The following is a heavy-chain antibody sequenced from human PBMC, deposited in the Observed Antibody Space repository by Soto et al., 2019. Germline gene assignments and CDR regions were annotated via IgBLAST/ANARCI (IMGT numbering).Heavy chain of an antibody. V-gene: IGHV3-30-3*01. CDR1: GFIFSSYA. CDR2: IGVDGSSE. CDR3: AKKDFWHTLGTKIRFDS. J-gene: IGHJ5*01. Sequence: QVQLVESGGGVVQPGRSLRLSCAASGFIFSSYAMHWVRRAPGKGVEWVAAIGVDGSSEYYADSVKGRFTISRESSKKTLFLQMDSLRSEDTAVYCCAKKDFWHTLGTKIRFDSWGQGTQVTVS. D-gene: IGHD2-15*01.